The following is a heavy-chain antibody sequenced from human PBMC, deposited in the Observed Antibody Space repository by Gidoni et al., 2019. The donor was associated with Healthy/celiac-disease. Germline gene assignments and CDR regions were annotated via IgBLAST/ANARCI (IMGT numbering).Heavy chain of an antibody. V-gene: IGHV4-31*03. Sequence: QVQLQESGPGLVKPSQTLSLTCTVSGCSISSGGYYWSWIRQHPGKGLEWIGYIYYRGSTYYNPSLKSRVTISVDTSKNQFSLKLSSVTAADTAVYYCARFYRGEWFDPDYWGQGTLVTVSS. CDR1: GCSISSGGYY. CDR2: IYYRGST. CDR3: ARFYRGEWFDPDY. J-gene: IGHJ4*02. D-gene: IGHD3-3*01.